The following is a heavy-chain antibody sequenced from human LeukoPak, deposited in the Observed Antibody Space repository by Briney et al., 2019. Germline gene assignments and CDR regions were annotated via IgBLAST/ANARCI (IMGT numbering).Heavy chain of an antibody. D-gene: IGHD6-19*01. Sequence: GGSERLSCAASGFSFSTDAMTWVRQAPRKGLQWVSAISWSGGDTYYEDSVKGRFTISRDNSKNMMYLQMNSLRAEDTAIYYCARDSSGWSKNYGGPENVDTVSS. CDR1: GFSFSTDA. V-gene: IGHV3-23*01. J-gene: IGHJ4*02. CDR3: ARDSSGWSKNY. CDR2: ISWSGGDT.